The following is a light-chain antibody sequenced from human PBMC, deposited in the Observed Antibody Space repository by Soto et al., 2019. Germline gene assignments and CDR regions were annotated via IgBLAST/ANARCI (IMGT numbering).Light chain of an antibody. CDR2: DAS. Sequence: DIMLTQSPTTLSLSPGERATLSCRASQSVSSYLAWYQQKPGQAPRLLIYDASNRATGIPARFSGSGSGTDFTLTISSLEPEDFAVYYCQQRSNWPTFGGGTKVDIK. J-gene: IGKJ4*01. V-gene: IGKV3-11*01. CDR3: QQRSNWPT. CDR1: QSVSSY.